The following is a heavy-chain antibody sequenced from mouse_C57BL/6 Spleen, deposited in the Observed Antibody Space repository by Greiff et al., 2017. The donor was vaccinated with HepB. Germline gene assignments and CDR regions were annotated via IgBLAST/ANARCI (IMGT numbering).Heavy chain of an antibody. J-gene: IGHJ4*01. V-gene: IGHV1-4*01. Sequence: VQLQQSGAELARPGASVKMSCKASGYTFTSYTMHWVKQRLGQGLEWIGYINPSSGYTTYNQKFKDKATLPADKSSSTASMQLSSLTSEDSAVYYCARCPFITTVVAPYYAMDYWGQGTSVTVSS. CDR2: INPSSGYT. CDR1: GYTFTSYT. CDR3: ARCPFITTVVAPYYAMDY. D-gene: IGHD1-1*01.